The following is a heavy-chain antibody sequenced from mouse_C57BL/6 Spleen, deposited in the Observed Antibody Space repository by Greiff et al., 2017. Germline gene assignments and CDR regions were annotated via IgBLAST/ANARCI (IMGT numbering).Heavy chain of an antibody. CDR2: IDPSDSET. V-gene: IGHV1-52*01. CDR3: ARNGCYGSSYAMDY. Sequence: VQLQQPGAELVRPGSSVKLSCKASGYTFTSYWMHWVKQRPIQGLEWIGNIDPSDSETNYNQKFKDKATLTVDKSSSTAYMQLSSLTSEDSAVYYCARNGCYGSSYAMDYWGQGTSVTVSS. J-gene: IGHJ4*01. CDR1: GYTFTSYW. D-gene: IGHD1-1*01.